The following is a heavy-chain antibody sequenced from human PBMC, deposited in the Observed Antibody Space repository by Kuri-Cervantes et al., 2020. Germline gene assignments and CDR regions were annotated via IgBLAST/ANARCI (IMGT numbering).Heavy chain of an antibody. CDR2: I. CDR3: ARVSGGSYGYYYYYMDV. J-gene: IGHJ6*03. CDR1: GSIFMKFG. D-gene: IGHD1-26*01. Sequence: ASVKVSCKSFGSIFMKFGINWVRQAPGQGLEWMGWITQTLQGRVAMTTDTSTSTAYMELSSLRSEDTAVYYCARVSGGSYGYYYYYMDVWGKGTTVTVSS. V-gene: IGHV1-18*01.